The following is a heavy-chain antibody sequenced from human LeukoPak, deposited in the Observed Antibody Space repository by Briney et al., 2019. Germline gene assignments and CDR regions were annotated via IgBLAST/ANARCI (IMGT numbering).Heavy chain of an antibody. CDR3: ARVEGGIAAAGIIDY. V-gene: IGHV4-34*01. Sequence: SETLSLTCAVYGGSFSGYYWSWIRQPPGKGLVWIGEINHSGSTNYNPSLKSRVTISVDTSKNQFSLKLSSVTAADTAVYYCARVEGGIAAAGIIDYWGQGTLVTVSS. D-gene: IGHD6-13*01. CDR1: GGSFSGYY. J-gene: IGHJ4*02. CDR2: INHSGST.